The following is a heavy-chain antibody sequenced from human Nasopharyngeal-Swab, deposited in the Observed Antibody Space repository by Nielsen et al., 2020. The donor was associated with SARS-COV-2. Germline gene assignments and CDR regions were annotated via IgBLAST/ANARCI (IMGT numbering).Heavy chain of an antibody. CDR2: IYYSGGT. J-gene: IGHJ5*02. CDR3: ARALGSIAARPRFDP. Sequence: RQAPGKGLEWIGYIYYSGGTNYNPSLKGRVTISVDTSKNQFSLKLSSVTAADTAVYYCARALGSIAARPRFDPWGQGTLVTVSS. V-gene: IGHV4-59*01. D-gene: IGHD6-6*01.